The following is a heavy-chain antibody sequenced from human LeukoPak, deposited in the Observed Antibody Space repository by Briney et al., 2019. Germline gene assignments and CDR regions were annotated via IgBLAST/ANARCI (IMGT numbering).Heavy chain of an antibody. D-gene: IGHD1-26*01. Sequence: PGGSLRLSRAASGFTFSSYWMHWVRQAPGKGLVWVSRINSDGSSTSYADSVKGRFTIPRDNAKNTLYLQMNSLRAEDTAVYYCARVGVGATQYDAFDIWGQGTMVTVSS. CDR2: INSDGSST. V-gene: IGHV3-74*01. J-gene: IGHJ3*02. CDR1: GFTFSSYW. CDR3: ARVGVGATQYDAFDI.